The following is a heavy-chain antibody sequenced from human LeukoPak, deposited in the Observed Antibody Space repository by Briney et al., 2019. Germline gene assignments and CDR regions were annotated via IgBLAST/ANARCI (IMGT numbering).Heavy chain of an antibody. CDR3: TTTAAPYCGGDCYSEELVRGRHDAFDI. CDR1: GFTFSNAW. J-gene: IGHJ3*02. Sequence: GGSLRLSCAASGFTFSNAWMSWVRQAPGKGLEWVGRIKSKTDGGTTDYAAPVKGRFTISRDDSKNTLYLQMNSLKTEDTAVYYCTTTAAPYCGGDCYSEELVRGRHDAFDIWGQGTMVTVSS. D-gene: IGHD2-21*02. V-gene: IGHV3-15*01. CDR2: IKSKTDGGTT.